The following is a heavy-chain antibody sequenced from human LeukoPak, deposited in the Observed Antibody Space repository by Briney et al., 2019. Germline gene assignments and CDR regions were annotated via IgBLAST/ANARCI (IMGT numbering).Heavy chain of an antibody. CDR3: ARQSGYSYGWNYLNWFDP. V-gene: IGHV4-59*08. CDR2: IYYSGSP. Sequence: PSETLSLTCTVSGGSISSYYWSWIRQPPGKGLEWIGYIYYSGSPNYNPSLKSRVTISVDTSKNQFSLKLSSVTAADTAVYYCARQSGYSYGWNYLNWFDPWGQGTLVTVSS. J-gene: IGHJ5*02. D-gene: IGHD5-18*01. CDR1: GGSISSYY.